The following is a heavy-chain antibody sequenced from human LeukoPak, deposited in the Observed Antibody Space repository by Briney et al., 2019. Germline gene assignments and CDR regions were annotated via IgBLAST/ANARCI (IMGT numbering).Heavy chain of an antibody. CDR2: TYFRSKWYN. J-gene: IGHJ4*02. D-gene: IGHD1-14*01. CDR3: ARGWYYYFDY. Sequence: SQTLSLTYAISGDSVSSSTATWNWTRQSPSRGLEWLGTTYFRSKWYNDYAVSVKSRITINPDTSKNQFSLQLSSVTPEDTAVYYCARGWYYYFDYWGQGSLVTVSS. CDR1: GDSVSSSTAT. V-gene: IGHV6-1*01.